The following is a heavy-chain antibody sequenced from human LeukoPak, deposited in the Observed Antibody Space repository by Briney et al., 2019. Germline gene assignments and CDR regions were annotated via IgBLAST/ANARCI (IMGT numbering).Heavy chain of an antibody. D-gene: IGHD6-13*01. Sequence: SETLSLTCTVSGGSIGSSSYYWGWIRQPPGKGLEWIGSIYYSGSTYYNPSLKSRVTISLDTSKNQFSLKLSSVTAADTTVYYCARSLSLAGTGTFDYWGQGTLVTVSS. CDR3: ARSLSLAGTGTFDY. CDR1: GGSIGSSSYY. CDR2: IYYSGST. J-gene: IGHJ4*02. V-gene: IGHV4-39*07.